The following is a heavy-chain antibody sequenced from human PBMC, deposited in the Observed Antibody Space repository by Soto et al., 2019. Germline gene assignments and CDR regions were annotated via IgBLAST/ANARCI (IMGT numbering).Heavy chain of an antibody. D-gene: IGHD2-21*02. Sequence: PSETLSLTCAVYGGSFSGYYWSWIRQPPGKGLEWIGEINHSGSTNYNPPLKSRVTISVDTSKNQFSLKLSSVTAADTAVYYCARGAYCGGDCSAFDPWGQGTLVTVSS. V-gene: IGHV4-34*01. CDR1: GGSFSGYY. CDR2: INHSGST. CDR3: ARGAYCGGDCSAFDP. J-gene: IGHJ5*02.